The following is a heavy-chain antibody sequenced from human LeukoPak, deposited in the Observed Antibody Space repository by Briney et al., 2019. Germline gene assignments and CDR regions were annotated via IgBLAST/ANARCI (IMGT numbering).Heavy chain of an antibody. D-gene: IGHD3-22*01. CDR2: ISYDGSNK. CDR1: GFTFSSYA. J-gene: IGHJ4*02. CDR3: ARVGVTMIVGAASDY. Sequence: GGSLRLSCAASGFTFSSYAMHWVRQAPGKGLEWVAVISYDGSNKYYADSVKGRFTISRDNSKNTLYLQMNSLRAEDTAVYYCARVGVTMIVGAASDYWGQGTLVTVSS. V-gene: IGHV3-30*04.